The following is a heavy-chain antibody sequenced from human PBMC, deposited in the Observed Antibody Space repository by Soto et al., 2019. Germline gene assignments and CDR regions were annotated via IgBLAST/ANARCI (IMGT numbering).Heavy chain of an antibody. CDR1: GYSFTSYW. D-gene: IGHD3-9*01. CDR2: IDPSDSYT. Sequence: GESLQISCKGSGYSFTSYWISWVRQMPGKGLEWMGRIDPSDSYTNYSPSFQGHVTISADKSISTAYLQWSSLKASDTAMYYCAINDILTVPDWNNDYWGQGTLVTVSS. J-gene: IGHJ4*02. CDR3: AINDILTVPDWNNDY. V-gene: IGHV5-10-1*01.